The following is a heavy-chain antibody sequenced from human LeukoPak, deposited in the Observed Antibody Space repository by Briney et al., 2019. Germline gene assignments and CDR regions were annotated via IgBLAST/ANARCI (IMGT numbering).Heavy chain of an antibody. CDR2: IYHSGST. CDR3: ARSSSSWFPFEY. J-gene: IGHJ4*02. D-gene: IGHD6-13*01. CDR1: GYSISSGYY. V-gene: IGHV4-38-2*01. Sequence: KASETLSLTCAVSGYSISSGYYWGCIRQPPGKGLEWIGSIYHSGSTYYNPSLKSRVTISVDTSKNQFSLKLSSVTAADTAVYYRARSSSSWFPFEYWGQGTLVTVSS.